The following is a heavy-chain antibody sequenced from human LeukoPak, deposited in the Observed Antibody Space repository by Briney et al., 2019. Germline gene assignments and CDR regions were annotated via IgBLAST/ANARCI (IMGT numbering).Heavy chain of an antibody. J-gene: IGHJ6*03. CDR3: ARVLQQYYYYYMDV. Sequence: SETLSLTSAVYGGSFSGYYWSWIRQPPGKGLEWIGEINHSGSTNYNPSLKSRVTISVDTSKNQLSLKLSSVTAADTAVYYCARVLQQYYYYYMDVWGKGTTVTVSS. CDR2: INHSGST. V-gene: IGHV4-34*01. CDR1: GGSFSGYY. D-gene: IGHD3-10*01.